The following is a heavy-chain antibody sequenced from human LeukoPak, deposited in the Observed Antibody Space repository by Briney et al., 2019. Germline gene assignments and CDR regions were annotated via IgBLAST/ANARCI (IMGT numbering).Heavy chain of an antibody. CDR2: IYNGGTT. J-gene: IGHJ4*02. V-gene: IGHV3-66*01. D-gene: IGHD1-26*01. CDR1: GFTVSSNY. Sequence: PGGSLRLSCAASGFTVSSNYMSGGRQAPGKGVVCVSVIYNGGTTSYTDSVKGRFTISRDNSKNTLYLHMNSLRAEDTAVYYCARLVGATRFDYWGQGTLVTVSS. CDR3: ARLVGATRFDY.